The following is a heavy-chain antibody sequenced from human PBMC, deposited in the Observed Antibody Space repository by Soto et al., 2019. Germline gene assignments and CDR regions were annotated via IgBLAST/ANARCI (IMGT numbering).Heavy chain of an antibody. CDR1: GFALSSYW. D-gene: IGHD6-13*01. V-gene: IGHV3-7*05. J-gene: IGHJ6*02. CDR2: IKQDGSEK. CDR3: AREYGSSYSPRYYGMDV. Sequence: EVQLVESGGGLVQPGGSLRLSCAASGFALSSYWMSWVRQAPGKGLEWVANIKQDGSEKYYVDSVKGPFTISRDTAKSSLYLQLNRLRAEDTAVYYCAREYGSSYSPRYYGMDVWGQGTTVTVSS.